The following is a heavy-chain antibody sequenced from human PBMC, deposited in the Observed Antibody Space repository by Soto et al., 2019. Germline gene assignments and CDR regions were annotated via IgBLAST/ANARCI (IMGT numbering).Heavy chain of an antibody. CDR3: ARGYANWFDP. CDR1: GYTFTSYY. J-gene: IGHJ5*02. D-gene: IGHD1-1*01. V-gene: IGHV1-46*01. Sequence: QVQLVQSGAEVKKPGASVKVSCKASGYTFTSYYMHWVRQAPGQGLEWMGIINPSGGSTSYAQKVQXXVXMXXDTSTSTVYMELSSLRSEDTAVYYCARGYANWFDPWGQGTLVTVSS. CDR2: INPSGGST.